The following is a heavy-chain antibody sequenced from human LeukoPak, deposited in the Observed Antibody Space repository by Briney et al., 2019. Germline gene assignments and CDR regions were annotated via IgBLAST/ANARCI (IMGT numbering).Heavy chain of an antibody. D-gene: IGHD3-3*01. CDR2: IRFDGSNK. CDR1: GFTFNSYG. CDR3: AKDLPYYDFWSGYPDY. Sequence: GGSLRPSCAASGFTFNSYGMHWVRQAPGKGLEWVAFIRFDGSNKYYADSVKGRFTISRDNSKNTLYLQMNSLRAEDTAVYYCAKDLPYYDFWSGYPDYWGQGTLVTVSS. V-gene: IGHV3-30*02. J-gene: IGHJ4*02.